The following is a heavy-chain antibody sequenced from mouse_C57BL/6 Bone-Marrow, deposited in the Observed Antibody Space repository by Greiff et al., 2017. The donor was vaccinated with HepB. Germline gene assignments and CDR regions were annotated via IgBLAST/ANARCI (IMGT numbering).Heavy chain of an antibody. CDR2: IYYSGTI. CDR3: ARKNYLDYFDY. D-gene: IGHD2-1*01. CDR1: GISITTGNYR. J-gene: IGHJ2*01. V-gene: IGHV3-5*01. Sequence: EVKLMESGPGLVKPSQTVFLTCTVTGISITTGNYRWSWIRQFPGNKLEWIGYIYYSGTITYNPSLTSRTTITRDTPKNQFFLEMNSLTAEDTATYYCARKNYLDYFDYWGQGTTLTVSS.